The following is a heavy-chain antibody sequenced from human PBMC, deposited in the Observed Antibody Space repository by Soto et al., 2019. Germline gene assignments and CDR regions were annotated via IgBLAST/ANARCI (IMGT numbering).Heavy chain of an antibody. D-gene: IGHD3-9*01. V-gene: IGHV3-30-3*01. Sequence: GGSLRLSCAASGFTFSSYAMHWVRQAPGKGLEWVAVISYDGSNKYYADSVKGRFTISRDNSKNTLYLQMNSLRAEDTAVYYCARSHDILTGYYYFDYWGQGTLVTVSS. J-gene: IGHJ4*02. CDR1: GFTFSSYA. CDR3: ARSHDILTGYYYFDY. CDR2: ISYDGSNK.